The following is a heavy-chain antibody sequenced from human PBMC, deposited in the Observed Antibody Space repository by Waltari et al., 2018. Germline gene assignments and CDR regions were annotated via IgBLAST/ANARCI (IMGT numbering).Heavy chain of an antibody. CDR2: INHGENP. CDR1: GGSFSNYY. D-gene: IGHD3-22*01. CDR3: ARTGVAFYHDGSTSIDY. J-gene: IGHJ4*02. Sequence: QVQLQQWGAGLLKPSETLSLTCTVYGGSFSNYYWGWLRQPPGKGLEWIGEINHGENPNFHPSLKSRFTISVDTSKNQFSLRLNSVTAADTATYYCARTGVAFYHDGSTSIDYWGQGTLVTVSS. V-gene: IGHV4-34*02.